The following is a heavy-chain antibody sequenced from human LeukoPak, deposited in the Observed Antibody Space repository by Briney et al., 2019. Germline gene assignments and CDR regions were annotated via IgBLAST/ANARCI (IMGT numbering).Heavy chain of an antibody. V-gene: IGHV3-20*04. CDR1: GFKFDDYG. CDR2: ITWNAART. J-gene: IGHJ4*02. CDR3: ARDGVGGGSYYSAY. Sequence: GGSLRLSCVTSGFKFDDYGMSWVRQAPGKGPEWISGITWNAARTDYADSVKGRFTISRDSAKNSLFLQMNSLRAEDTALYYCARDGVGGGSYYSAYWGQGTLVTVSS. D-gene: IGHD1-26*01.